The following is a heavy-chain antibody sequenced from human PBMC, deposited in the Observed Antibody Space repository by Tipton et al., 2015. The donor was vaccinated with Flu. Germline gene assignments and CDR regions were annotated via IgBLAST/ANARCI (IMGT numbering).Heavy chain of an antibody. CDR2: IKQDGSEK. Sequence: SLRLSCVASGFTLSSCWMSWVRQAPGKGLEWVANIKQDGSEKYYVDSVKGRFIISRDNAKNSLYLQMNSLRSEDTAVYYCARAWAAAGSAWGQGTLVTVSS. J-gene: IGHJ5*02. CDR1: GFTLSSCW. CDR3: ARAWAAAGSA. D-gene: IGHD6-13*01. V-gene: IGHV3-7*01.